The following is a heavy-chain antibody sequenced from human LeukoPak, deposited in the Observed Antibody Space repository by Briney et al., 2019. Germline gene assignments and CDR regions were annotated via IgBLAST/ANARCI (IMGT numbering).Heavy chain of an antibody. CDR3: ARNIYTLPDAFDI. CDR1: DDSISGNIYF. CDR2: MSHSGST. J-gene: IGHJ3*02. D-gene: IGHD2/OR15-2a*01. Sequence: SETLSLTCTVSDDSISGNIYFWSWIRQPPGKGLGWIGYMSHSGSTHYNPSLKSRVTISGDRSKNQFSLKLSSVTAADTAVYYCARNIYTLPDAFDIWGQGTMVTVSS. V-gene: IGHV4-61*05.